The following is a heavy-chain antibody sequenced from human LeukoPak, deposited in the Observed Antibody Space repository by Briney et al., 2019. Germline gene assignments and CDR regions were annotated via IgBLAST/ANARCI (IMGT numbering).Heavy chain of an antibody. Sequence: PSETLSLTCALYDGSFSGYYWSWIRQPPGKGLEWIGEINHSGSTNYNPSLKSRVTISVDTSKNQFSRKLSSVTAADRAVYNGARGIPGSVVVPAAFYYFDYWGQGTLVTVSS. CDR2: INHSGST. V-gene: IGHV4-34*01. CDR3: ARGIPGSVVVPAAFYYFDY. CDR1: DGSFSGYY. J-gene: IGHJ4*02. D-gene: IGHD2-2*01.